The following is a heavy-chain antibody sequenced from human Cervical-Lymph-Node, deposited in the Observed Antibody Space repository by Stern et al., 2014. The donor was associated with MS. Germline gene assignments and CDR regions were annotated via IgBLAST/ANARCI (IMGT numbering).Heavy chain of an antibody. CDR1: GFSFNSYW. V-gene: IGHV3-7*02. Sequence: EVQLLESGGDLVKPGGSLRLSCAPSGFSFNSYWMRWVRQAPGQGLEWVANIKADGSEKYYVDSVEGRFTISRDSAEVSVYLQMNNLRVEDTAVYYCASVSNRVHWLLIDGGLWGQGTLVTVSS. D-gene: IGHD3-9*01. CDR3: ASVSNRVHWLLIDGGL. J-gene: IGHJ4*02. CDR2: IKADGSEK.